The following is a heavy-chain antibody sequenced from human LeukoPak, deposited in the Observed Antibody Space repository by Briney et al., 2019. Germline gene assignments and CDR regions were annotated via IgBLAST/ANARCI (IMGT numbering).Heavy chain of an antibody. CDR1: GYSISSGYY. J-gene: IGHJ4*02. CDR3: ARVSGAGDFFDY. CDR2: IYHSGST. V-gene: IGHV4-38-2*02. Sequence: SETLSLPCTVSGYSISSGYYWGWIRQPPGKGLEWIGSIYHSGSTYYNPSLKSRVTISVDTSKNQFSLKLSSVTAADTAVYYCARVSGAGDFFDYWGQGTLVTVSS. D-gene: IGHD7-27*01.